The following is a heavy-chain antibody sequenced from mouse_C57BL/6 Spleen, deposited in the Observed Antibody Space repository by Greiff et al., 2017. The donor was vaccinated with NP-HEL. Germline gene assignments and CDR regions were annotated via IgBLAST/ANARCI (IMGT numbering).Heavy chain of an antibody. Sequence: QVQLQQSGPGLVQPSQSLSITCTVSGFSLTSYGVHWVRQPPGKGLEWLGVIWSGGSTDYNAAFISRLSISKDNSKSQVFFKMNSLQADDTAIYYCAKNSDYYGSSYYAMDYWGQGTSVTVSS. CDR3: AKNSDYYGSSYYAMDY. D-gene: IGHD1-1*01. V-gene: IGHV2-4*01. CDR1: GFSLTSYG. J-gene: IGHJ4*01. CDR2: IWSGGST.